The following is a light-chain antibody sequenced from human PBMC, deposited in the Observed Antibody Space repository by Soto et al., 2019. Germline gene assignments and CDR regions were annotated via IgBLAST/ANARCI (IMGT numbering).Light chain of an antibody. J-gene: IGKJ1*01. CDR2: AAS. Sequence: DIPMTQSPSSLSASVGVRVTITCRASQGISNYLAWYQQKPGKVPKLLIYAASTLQSGVPSRFSGSGSGTDFTITISSLQPEDVANYYCQKYNSAPWTFGQGNKVEIK. CDR1: QGISNY. V-gene: IGKV1-27*01. CDR3: QKYNSAPWT.